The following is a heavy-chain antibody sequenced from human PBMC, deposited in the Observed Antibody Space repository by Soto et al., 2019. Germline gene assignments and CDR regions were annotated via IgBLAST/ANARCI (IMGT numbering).Heavy chain of an antibody. CDR1: GFTVSSNY. CDR3: ARDGVTFGGVMNAFDI. Sequence: EVQLVESGGGLVQPGGSLRLSCAASGFTVSSNYMSWVRQAPGKGLEWVSVIYSGGSKYYADSVKGRFTISSHNSKNALYLQMNSLRAEGTAVYYCARDGVTFGGVMNAFDIWGQGTMVTGSS. J-gene: IGHJ3*02. D-gene: IGHD3-16*01. CDR2: IYSGGSK. V-gene: IGHV3-53*04.